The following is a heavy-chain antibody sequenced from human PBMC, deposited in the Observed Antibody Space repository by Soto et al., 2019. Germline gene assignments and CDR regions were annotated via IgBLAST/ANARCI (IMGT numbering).Heavy chain of an antibody. CDR2: ISYDGSNK. CDR3: AKAVSSLAVAGLYFDY. Sequence: GGSLRLSCAASGFTFIRYGMHWVRQAPGKGLEWVAVISYDGSNKYYADSVKGRFTISRDNSKNTLYLQMNSLRAEDTAVYYCAKAVSSLAVAGLYFDYWGQGTLVTVSS. D-gene: IGHD6-19*01. CDR1: GFTFIRYG. V-gene: IGHV3-30*18. J-gene: IGHJ4*02.